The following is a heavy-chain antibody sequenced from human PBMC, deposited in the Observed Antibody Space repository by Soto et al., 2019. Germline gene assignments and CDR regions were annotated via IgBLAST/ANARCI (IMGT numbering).Heavy chain of an antibody. V-gene: IGHV3-48*02. CDR3: ARDGSVPYDFWSGYRIIYRFDY. Sequence: EVQLVESGGGLVQPGGSLRLSCAASGFTSSSYSMNWVRQAPGKGLEWVSYISSSSSTIYYADSVKGRFTISRDNAKNSLYLQMNSLRDEDTAVYYCARDGSVPYDFWSGYRIIYRFDYWGQGTLVTVSS. CDR2: ISSSSSTI. J-gene: IGHJ4*02. CDR1: GFTSSSYS. D-gene: IGHD3-3*01.